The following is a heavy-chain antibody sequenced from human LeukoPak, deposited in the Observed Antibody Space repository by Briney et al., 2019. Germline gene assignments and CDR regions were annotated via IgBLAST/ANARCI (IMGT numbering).Heavy chain of an antibody. J-gene: IGHJ4*02. V-gene: IGHV3-21*01. D-gene: IGHD6-19*01. CDR1: GFTFSSYS. Sequence: GGSLRLSCAASGFTFSSYSMNWVRQAPGKGLEWVSSISSSSSYIYYADSVKGGFTISRDNAKNSLYLQMNSLRAENTAVYYCARGVEVAVPFDYWGQGTLVTVSS. CDR2: ISSSSSYI. CDR3: ARGVEVAVPFDY.